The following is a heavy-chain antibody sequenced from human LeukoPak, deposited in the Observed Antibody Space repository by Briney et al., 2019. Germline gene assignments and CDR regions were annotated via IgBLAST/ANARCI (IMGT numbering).Heavy chain of an antibody. D-gene: IGHD6-13*01. V-gene: IGHV3-33*01. CDR1: GFTFNSYD. CDR2: IWYDGSNK. Sequence: GRSLRLSCAASGFTFNSYDMHWVRQAPGKGLEWVALIWYDGSNKYYADSVKGRFTISRDNSKNTLSLQMNSLRAEDTAVYYCARRAATGSNALDYWGQXTLVTVSS. CDR3: ARRAATGSNALDY. J-gene: IGHJ4*02.